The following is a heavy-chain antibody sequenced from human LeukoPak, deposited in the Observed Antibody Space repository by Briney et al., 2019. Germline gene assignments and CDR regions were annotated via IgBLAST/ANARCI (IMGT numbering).Heavy chain of an antibody. Sequence: GGSLRLSCAVSGFIFSSYAMHWVRQAPGKGLEWVAVISSDGRNKYYADPVRGRFTISRDNSKNTLYLQMNSLRGEDTAVYYCARAVPDYFYYYMDVWGKGTTVTVSS. CDR1: GFIFSSYA. V-gene: IGHV3-30*04. CDR2: ISSDGRNK. J-gene: IGHJ6*03. CDR3: ARAVPDYFYYYMDV.